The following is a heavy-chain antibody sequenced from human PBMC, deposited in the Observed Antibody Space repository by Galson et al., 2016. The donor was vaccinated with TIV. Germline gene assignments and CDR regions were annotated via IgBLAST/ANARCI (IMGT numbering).Heavy chain of an antibody. V-gene: IGHV5-10-1*01. J-gene: IGHJ4*02. CDR1: GYSFTTKW. CDR2: IDPGDSYA. CDR3: ARQAGFAFVWGGLSGFFFDS. Sequence: QSGAEVKKPGQSLRVSCQASGYSFTTKWLSWVRQMPGTGLEWMGRIDPGDSYATCSPSFEGHVTFSLDHTTTTVWLQWRSLKASATAIYHCARQAGFAFVWGGLSGFFFDSWGQGTLVTVSS. D-gene: IGHD3-16*01.